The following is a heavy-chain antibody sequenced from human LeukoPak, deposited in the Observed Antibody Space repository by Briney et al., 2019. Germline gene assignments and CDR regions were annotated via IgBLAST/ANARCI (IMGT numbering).Heavy chain of an antibody. CDR2: ISDNVLST. V-gene: IGHV3-23*01. CDR1: GFTFSNAW. CDR3: AKSQKVNWFDP. Sequence: GGPLRLSCAASGFTFSNAWMSWVRQAPGKGLHWVSAISDNVLSTYYAESVKGRFTISRDNSRNTLYPQMNSLRAEDTAVYYCAKSQKVNWFDPWGQGTLVTVSS. J-gene: IGHJ5*02.